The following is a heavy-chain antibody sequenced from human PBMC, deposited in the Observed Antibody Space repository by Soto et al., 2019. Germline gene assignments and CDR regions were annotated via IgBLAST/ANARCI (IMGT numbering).Heavy chain of an antibody. V-gene: IGHV1-69*13. Sequence: SVKVSCKASGGTCSSYAISWVRQAPGQGLEWMGGIIPIFGTANYAQKFQGRVTITADESTSTAYMELSSLRSEDTVVYYCARDPGGAAAGTLDPWGQGTLVTVSS. CDR3: ARDPGGAAAGTLDP. D-gene: IGHD6-13*01. J-gene: IGHJ5*02. CDR2: IIPIFGTA. CDR1: GGTCSSYA.